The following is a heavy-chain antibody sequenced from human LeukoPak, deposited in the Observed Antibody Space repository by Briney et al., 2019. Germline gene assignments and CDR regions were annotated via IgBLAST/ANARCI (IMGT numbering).Heavy chain of an antibody. Sequence: SVRVSFTASGGTFIIYAISWERQAPGQGLEWMGGIIPIFGTANYAQKFQGRVTITADESTSTAYMELSSLRSEDTAVYYCARVRDTMVRGVIHYYYYGMDVWGKGTTVTVSS. CDR2: IIPIFGTA. CDR1: GGTFIIYA. D-gene: IGHD3-10*01. V-gene: IGHV1-69*01. J-gene: IGHJ6*04. CDR3: ARVRDTMVRGVIHYYYYGMDV.